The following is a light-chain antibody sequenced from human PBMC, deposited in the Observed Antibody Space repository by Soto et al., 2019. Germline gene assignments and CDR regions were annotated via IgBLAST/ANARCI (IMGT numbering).Light chain of an antibody. V-gene: IGLV2-8*01. J-gene: IGLJ2*01. CDR1: SSDVGDCNY. CDR2: EVS. CDR3: SSYAGSNNFVV. Sequence: QSALTQPPSASGSPGQSVTISCTGTSSDVGDCNYVSWYQHHPGKAPKLMIYEVSKRPSGVPDRFSGSKSGNTASLTVSGLQADDEADYYCSSYAGSNNFVVFGGGTKVTVL.